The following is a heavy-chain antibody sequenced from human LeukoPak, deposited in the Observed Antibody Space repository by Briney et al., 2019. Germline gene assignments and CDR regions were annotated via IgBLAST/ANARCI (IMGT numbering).Heavy chain of an antibody. CDR2: ISSSAATT. Sequence: PGGSLRLSCAASGFTFSSYEMNWARQAPGKGLEWVSYISSSAATTYYADSVKGRFTISRDNAKNSLYLQMNSLRAEDTAVYYCARQQLQLWYDWGQGTLVTVSS. D-gene: IGHD5-18*01. V-gene: IGHV3-48*03. J-gene: IGHJ4*02. CDR1: GFTFSSYE. CDR3: ARQQLQLWYD.